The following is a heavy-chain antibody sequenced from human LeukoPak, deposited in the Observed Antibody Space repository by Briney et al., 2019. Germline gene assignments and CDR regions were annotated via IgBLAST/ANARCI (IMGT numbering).Heavy chain of an antibody. CDR1: GGSISSGDYY. CDR3: ARADTAMVIFDY. V-gene: IGHV4-30-4*01. D-gene: IGHD5-18*01. Sequence: SQTLSLTCTVSGGSISSGDYYWSWIRQPPGKGLEWIGYIYYSGSTYYNPSLKGRVTISVDTSKNQFSLKLSSVTAADTAVYYCARADTAMVIFDYWGQGTLVTVSS. J-gene: IGHJ4*02. CDR2: IYYSGST.